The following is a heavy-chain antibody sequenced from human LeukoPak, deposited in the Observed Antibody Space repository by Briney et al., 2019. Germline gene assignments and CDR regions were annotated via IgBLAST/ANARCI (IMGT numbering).Heavy chain of an antibody. CDR3: AKQLGYCSNGSCYFPY. J-gene: IGHJ4*02. CDR1: GFTFSSPA. D-gene: IGHD2-15*01. V-gene: IGHV3-23*01. CDR2: ISNNGGYT. Sequence: GGSPRLSCAASGFTFSSPAMSWVRQAPGKGLEWVSAISNNGGYTYYADSVQGRFTISRDNSKSTLCLQMNSLRAEDTAVYYCAKQLGYCSNGSCYFPYWGQGTLVTVSS.